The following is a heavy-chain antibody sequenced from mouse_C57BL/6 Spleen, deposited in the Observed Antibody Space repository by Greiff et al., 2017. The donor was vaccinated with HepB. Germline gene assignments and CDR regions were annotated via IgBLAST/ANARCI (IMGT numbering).Heavy chain of an antibody. V-gene: IGHV3-6*01. D-gene: IGHD1-1*01. CDR2: ISYDGSN. J-gene: IGHJ4*01. CDR3: ARGDYGSSFYAMDY. Sequence: EVQLQESGPGLVKPSQSLSLPCSVPGYSITSGYYWNWIRQFPGNKLEWMGYISYDGSNNYNPSLKNRIAITRDTSKNQFFLKLKSVTTDDTATYYCARGDYGSSFYAMDYWGQVTSVTVSS. CDR1: GYSITSGYY.